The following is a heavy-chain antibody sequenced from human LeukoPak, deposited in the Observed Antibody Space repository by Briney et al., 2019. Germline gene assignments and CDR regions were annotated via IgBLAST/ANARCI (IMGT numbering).Heavy chain of an antibody. CDR1: GFTFKNYA. D-gene: IGHD3-3*01. V-gene: IGHV3-23*01. CDR3: AKWAYYDFWSGHYKSHFDS. CDR2: IRDSGNGT. Sequence: PGGSLRLSCVVSGFTFKNYAMSWVRQAPGKGLECVSSIRDSGNGTDYADSVKGRFTVSRDNSKNTLYLHMNTLSAEDTAVYYCAKWAYYDFWSGHYKSHFDSWGRGTLVTVSP. J-gene: IGHJ4*02.